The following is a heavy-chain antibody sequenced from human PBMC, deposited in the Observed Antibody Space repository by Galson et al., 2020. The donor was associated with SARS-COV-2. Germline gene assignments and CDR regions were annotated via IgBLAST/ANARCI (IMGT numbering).Heavy chain of an antibody. CDR3: ATIYGSGSYYIGAFDI. CDR1: RYTFTRYA. V-gene: IGHV7-4-1*02. Sequence: SVTVSCQASRYTFTRYAMNWVRQAPGQGLAWMGWTNTNTGNPTYAQGFTGRFVFSLDTSVSKAYLQISSLKAEDTAVYYWATIYGSGSYYIGAFDIWGQGTMVTVSS. D-gene: IGHD3-10*01. J-gene: IGHJ3*02. CDR2: TNTNTGNP.